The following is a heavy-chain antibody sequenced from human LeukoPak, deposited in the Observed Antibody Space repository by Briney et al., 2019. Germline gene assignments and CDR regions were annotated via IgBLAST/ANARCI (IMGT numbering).Heavy chain of an antibody. V-gene: IGHV4-59*01. CDR1: GASISSDC. D-gene: IGHD6-19*01. CDR2: YHCGNT. Sequence: SETLSLTCTVSGASISSDCWIWIRQTPGKGPEWIGYHCGNTDYNPSLKSRVSISVDTSKNQFSLKLNSISTAVTAVYYCARGQGWLPDHWGQGSLVTVSS. J-gene: IGHJ4*02. CDR3: ARGQGWLPDH.